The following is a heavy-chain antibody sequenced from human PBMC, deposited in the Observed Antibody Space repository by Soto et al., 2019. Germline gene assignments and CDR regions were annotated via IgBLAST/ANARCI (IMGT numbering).Heavy chain of an antibody. CDR1: GYTXNGYY. CDR3: ARVGLIAAAGADAFDI. Sequence: SXKVSCKASGYTXNGYYMHWVRQAPGQGLEWMGWINPNSGGTNYAQKFQGLFTMTRDTSISTAYMELSRLRSDDTAVYYCARVGLIAAAGADAFDIWGQGTMVTVSS. J-gene: IGHJ3*02. CDR2: INPNSGGT. D-gene: IGHD6-13*01. V-gene: IGHV1-2*04.